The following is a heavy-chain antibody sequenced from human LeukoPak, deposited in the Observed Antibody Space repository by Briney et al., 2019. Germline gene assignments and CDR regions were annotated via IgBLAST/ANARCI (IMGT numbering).Heavy chain of an antibody. CDR3: ARHYGSGWSGWFDP. Sequence: GSLRLSCAASGFTFSSYWMSWVRQPPGKGLEWIGEMNHSGSANYNPSLKSRVTISVDTSKNQCSLRLSSVTAADTAVYYCARHYGSGWSGWFDPWGQGTLVTVSS. CDR1: GFTFSSYW. J-gene: IGHJ5*02. CDR2: MNHSGSA. D-gene: IGHD6-19*01. V-gene: IGHV4-34*01.